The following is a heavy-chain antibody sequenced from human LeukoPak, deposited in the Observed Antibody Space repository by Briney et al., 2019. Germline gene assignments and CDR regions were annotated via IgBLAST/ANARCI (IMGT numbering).Heavy chain of an antibody. J-gene: IGHJ4*02. Sequence: GSLRLSCAAFGFSFTAYSMNWVRQAPGRGLEWISYIGPGGDIYYADSVTGRFTVSRDTAKNSLYLQMNGLKVEDTAVYYCARRFDSWGQGTLVTVSS. CDR2: IGPGGDI. V-gene: IGHV3-48*01. CDR1: GFSFTAYS. CDR3: ARRFDS.